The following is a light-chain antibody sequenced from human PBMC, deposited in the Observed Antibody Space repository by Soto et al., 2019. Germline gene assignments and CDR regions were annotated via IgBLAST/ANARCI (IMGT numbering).Light chain of an antibody. Sequence: QSERTNAPAGYAGRGQRVTNHCNGRSSNIGKNFVSWYQQLPGTAPQLLIYENNKRPSGIPDRFSGSKSGTSATLGITGLQTGDEADYYCGTWDSSLSAGGIFGTGTKVTVL. V-gene: IGLV1-51*02. J-gene: IGLJ1*01. CDR2: ENN. CDR1: SSNIGKNF. CDR3: GTWDSSLSAGGI.